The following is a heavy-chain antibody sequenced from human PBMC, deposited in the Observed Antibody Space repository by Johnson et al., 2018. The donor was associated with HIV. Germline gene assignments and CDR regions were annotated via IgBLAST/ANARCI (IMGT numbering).Heavy chain of an antibody. V-gene: IGHV3-13*01. CDR1: GFTFSSYD. Sequence: VQLVESGGGLVQPGGSLRLSCVASGFTFSSYDMHWVRQATGKGLEWVSGIGTAGDTYYPGSVKGRFTISRENAKNSLYLQMNSLRVGDTAVYYCAREDLYGAGPDAFDIWGQGTMVTVSS. J-gene: IGHJ3*02. D-gene: IGHD4-17*01. CDR2: IGTAGDT. CDR3: AREDLYGAGPDAFDI.